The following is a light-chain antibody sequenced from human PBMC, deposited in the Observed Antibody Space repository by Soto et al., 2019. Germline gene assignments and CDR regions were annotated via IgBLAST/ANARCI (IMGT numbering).Light chain of an antibody. Sequence: EIVLTQSPATLSLSPGERATLSCRASQSVSSYLAWYQQKPGQAPRLLIYDASNRATGIPARFSGSGSGTDFTLTISSLEPEDFAVYSCQQYGRSPFTFGPGTKVDIK. CDR2: DAS. V-gene: IGKV3-11*01. CDR1: QSVSSY. J-gene: IGKJ3*01. CDR3: QQYGRSPFT.